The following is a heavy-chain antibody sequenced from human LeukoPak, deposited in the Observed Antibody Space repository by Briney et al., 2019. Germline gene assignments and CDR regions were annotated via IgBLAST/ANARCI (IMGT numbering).Heavy chain of an antibody. CDR3: ARGRGSSWYYFDS. D-gene: IGHD6-13*01. V-gene: IGHV4-4*07. Sequence: SETLSLTCTVSGCSISSYYWSWVRQPAGKGLEWIGRIYASGNTNYNPSLKGRVTMTVDTSKNQFSLNLSSVTAADTAVYYCARGRGSSWYYFDSWGQGTLVTVSS. CDR1: GCSISSYY. CDR2: IYASGNT. J-gene: IGHJ4*02.